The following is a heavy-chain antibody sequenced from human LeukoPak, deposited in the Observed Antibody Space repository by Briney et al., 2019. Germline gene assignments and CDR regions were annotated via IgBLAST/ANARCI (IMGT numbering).Heavy chain of an antibody. J-gene: IGHJ4*02. Sequence: GGSLRLSCAASGFTFSNAWMSWVRQAPGKGLEWVGRIKSKTDGGTTDYAAPVKGRFTISRDDSKNTLYLQMNSLKTEDTAVXXXXXXXXXGXXSGGSCYSVNTFDYWGQGTLVTVSS. CDR2: IKSKTDGGTT. V-gene: IGHV3-15*01. D-gene: IGHD2-15*01. CDR3: XXXXXXGXXSGGSCYSVNTFDY. CDR1: GFTFSNAW.